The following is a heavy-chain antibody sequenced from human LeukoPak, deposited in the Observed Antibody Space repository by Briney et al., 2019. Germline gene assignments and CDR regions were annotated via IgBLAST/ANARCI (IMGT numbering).Heavy chain of an antibody. Sequence: SETLSLTCDVSGGSFNDYYWSWIRQAPGKGLEWIGEIRHSGSTNYNPSLKGRVTVSVDTSKNQFPLRLTSVTAADTAVYYCARRGSWTYYYAMDVWGQGTTVTVSS. CDR1: GGSFNDYY. CDR3: ARRGSWTYYYAMDV. D-gene: IGHD6-13*01. CDR2: IRHSGST. V-gene: IGHV4-34*01. J-gene: IGHJ6*02.